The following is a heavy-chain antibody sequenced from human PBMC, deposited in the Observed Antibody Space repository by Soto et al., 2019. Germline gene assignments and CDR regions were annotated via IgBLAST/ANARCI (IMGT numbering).Heavy chain of an antibody. Sequence: EVQLVESGGGLVQPGRSLRLSCAASGFTFDDYAMHWVRQAPGKGLEWVSGISWKRGSIGYADSVKGRFTISRDNAKNSLYLQMNSLRAEDTALYYCAKGGVWGSYRLDAFDIWGQGTMVTVS. CDR1: GFTFDDYA. CDR2: ISWKRGSI. CDR3: AKGGVWGSYRLDAFDI. J-gene: IGHJ3*02. V-gene: IGHV3-9*01. D-gene: IGHD3-16*02.